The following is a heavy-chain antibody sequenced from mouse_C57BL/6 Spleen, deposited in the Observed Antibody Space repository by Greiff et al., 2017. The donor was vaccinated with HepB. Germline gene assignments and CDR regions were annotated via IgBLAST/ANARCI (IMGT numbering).Heavy chain of an antibody. Sequence: QVQLQQPGAELVKPGASVKLSCKASGYTFTSYWMHWVKQRPGQGLEWIAMIHPNSGSTNYNEKFKSKATLTVDKSSSTAYMQLSSLTSEDSAVYYCARQLGYAMDYWGQGTSVTVSS. CDR1: GYTFTSYW. CDR2: IHPNSGST. D-gene: IGHD4-1*02. CDR3: ARQLGYAMDY. V-gene: IGHV1-64*01. J-gene: IGHJ4*01.